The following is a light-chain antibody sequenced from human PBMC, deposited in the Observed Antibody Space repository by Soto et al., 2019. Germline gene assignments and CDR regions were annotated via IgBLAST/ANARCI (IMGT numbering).Light chain of an antibody. V-gene: IGKV3-15*01. CDR1: QSVSSN. CDR3: QQYNNWPPLT. J-gene: IGKJ4*01. CDR2: GAS. Sequence: EIVLTQSPGTLSLSPGERATLSCRASQSVSSNLAWYQQKPGQAPRLLIYGASTRATGIPARFSGSGSGTEFTLTISGLQSEDFAVYYCQQYNNWPPLTFGGGTKVEIK.